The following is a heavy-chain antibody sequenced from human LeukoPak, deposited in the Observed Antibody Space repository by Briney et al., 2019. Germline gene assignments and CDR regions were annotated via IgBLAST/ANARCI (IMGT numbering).Heavy chain of an antibody. CDR3: ARGSTGYSSGWPIDY. Sequence: TSETLSLTCTVSGGSISSYYWSWIRQPAGKGLEWIGRIYTSGSTNHNPSLKSRVTMSVDTSKNQFSLKLSSVTAADTAVYYCARGSTGYSSGWPIDYWGQGTLVTVSS. V-gene: IGHV4-4*07. CDR1: GGSISSYY. J-gene: IGHJ4*02. D-gene: IGHD6-19*01. CDR2: IYTSGST.